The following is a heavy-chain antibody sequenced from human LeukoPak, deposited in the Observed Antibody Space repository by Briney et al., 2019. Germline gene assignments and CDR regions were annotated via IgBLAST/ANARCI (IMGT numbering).Heavy chain of an antibody. CDR1: GFTFSSYA. CDR3: ARERYDFWSYYGMDV. D-gene: IGHD3-3*01. CDR2: ISYDGSNK. V-gene: IGHV3-30-3*01. Sequence: GGSLRLSCAASGFTFSSYAMHWVRQAPGKGLEWVAVISYDGSNKYYADSVKGRFTISRDNSKNTLYLQMNSLRAEDTAVYHCARERYDFWSYYGMDVWGQGTTVTVSS. J-gene: IGHJ6*02.